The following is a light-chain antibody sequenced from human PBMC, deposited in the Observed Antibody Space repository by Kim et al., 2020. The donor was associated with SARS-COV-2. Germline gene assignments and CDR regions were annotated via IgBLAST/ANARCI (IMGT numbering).Light chain of an antibody. Sequence: EIVLTQSPGTLSLSPGERATLSCRASQSVSSSYLVWYQQKPGQAPRLLIYGVSSRATGIPDRFSGSGSGTDFTLTISRLEPEDFAVYYCQQYGSSPAYSFGQGTKVDIK. CDR1: QSVSSSY. CDR3: QQYGSSPAYS. V-gene: IGKV3-20*01. J-gene: IGKJ2*03. CDR2: GVS.